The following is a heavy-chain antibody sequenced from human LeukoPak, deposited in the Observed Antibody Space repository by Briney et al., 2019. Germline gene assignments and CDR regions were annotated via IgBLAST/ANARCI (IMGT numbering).Heavy chain of an antibody. Sequence: PSETLSLTCTVSGGSIRTDGSYWAWIRQPPGKGLEWIASIYIDGITHYNSSLQSRVTLSIDTSKNHFSLRLTSVTAADTAVFYCARLFIRAWEYRYGMDVWGQGTAVTVSS. D-gene: IGHD1-26*01. CDR2: IYIDGIT. CDR3: ARLFIRAWEYRYGMDV. V-gene: IGHV4-39*02. J-gene: IGHJ6*02. CDR1: GGSIRTDGSY.